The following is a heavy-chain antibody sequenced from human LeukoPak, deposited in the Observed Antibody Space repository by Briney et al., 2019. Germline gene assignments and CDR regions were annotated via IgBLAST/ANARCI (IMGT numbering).Heavy chain of an antibody. V-gene: IGHV1-18*01. CDR3: ARVTDYYDSSGYYPY. CDR2: ISAYNGNT. D-gene: IGHD3-22*01. J-gene: IGHJ4*02. Sequence: ASVKVSCKASGYTFTSYGISWVRQAPGQGLEWMGWISAYNGNTNYAQKLQGRVTMTTDTSTSTAYMELRSLRSDDTAVYYCARVTDYYDSSGYYPYWGQETLVTVSS. CDR1: GYTFTSYG.